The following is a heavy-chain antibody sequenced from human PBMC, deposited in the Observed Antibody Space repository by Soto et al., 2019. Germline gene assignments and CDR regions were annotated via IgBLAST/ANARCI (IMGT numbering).Heavy chain of an antibody. Sequence: PSETLSLTCSVSGGSMNNYYWTWIRLPAGKGLEWIGRIYSSGGTHYNPSLKSRVTISLDTSKNQFSLRLNSVTAADTAVYYCARGQRFPDWFDPWGQGTVVTVSS. J-gene: IGHJ5*02. CDR1: GGSMNNYY. D-gene: IGHD3-3*01. CDR3: ARGQRFPDWFDP. V-gene: IGHV4-4*07. CDR2: IYSSGGT.